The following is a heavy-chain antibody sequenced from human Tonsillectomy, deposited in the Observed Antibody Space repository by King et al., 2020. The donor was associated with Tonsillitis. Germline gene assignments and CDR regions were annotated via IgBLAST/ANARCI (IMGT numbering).Heavy chain of an antibody. CDR2: INVGNDNT. J-gene: IGHJ3*02. V-gene: IGHV1-3*01. D-gene: IGHD2-21*01. CDR1: GYIFTNFA. CDR3: ARASSKAIRELFDS. Sequence: QLVQSGAEVKKPGASVQVSCKASGYIFTNFAMHWVRQAPGQRLEWLGWINVGNDNTKYSQKFQGRVTIARDTSSTSVYMKLSSLRSEDTALYYCARASSKAIRELFDSWGQGTMVTVPS.